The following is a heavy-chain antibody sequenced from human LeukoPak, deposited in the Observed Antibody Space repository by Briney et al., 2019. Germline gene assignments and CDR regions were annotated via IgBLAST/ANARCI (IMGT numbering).Heavy chain of an antibody. V-gene: IGHV4-4*07. J-gene: IGHJ5*02. CDR2: IYSSGST. Sequence: MTSETLSLTCTVSGGSISSYYWSWTRQPAGKGLEGIGRIYSSGSTDYNPSLKSRVTMSVGTSKNKFSLKLSSVTAADTAVYYCARDSGTTGEVKFDPWGQGTLVTVSS. CDR1: GGSISSYY. D-gene: IGHD3-10*01. CDR3: ARDSGTTGEVKFDP.